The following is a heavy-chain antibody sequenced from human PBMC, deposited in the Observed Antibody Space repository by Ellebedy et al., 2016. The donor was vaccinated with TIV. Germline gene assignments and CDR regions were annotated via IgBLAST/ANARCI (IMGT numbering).Heavy chain of an antibody. CDR3: ASHETTYTSTPPDD. V-gene: IGHV4-39*01. D-gene: IGHD1-1*01. CDR2: VYHSGST. CDR1: GASISSSNYC. J-gene: IGHJ1*01. Sequence: GSLRLSXTVSGASISSSNYCWGWIRQTPGKGLEWIGIVYHSGSTYYNPSLESRVTISVDTSKNQFSLKLNSVTAADTAVYFCASHETTYTSTPPDDWGQGALVTVSS.